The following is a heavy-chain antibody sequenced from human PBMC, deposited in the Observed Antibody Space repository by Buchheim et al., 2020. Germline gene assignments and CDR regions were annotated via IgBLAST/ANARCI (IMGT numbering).Heavy chain of an antibody. J-gene: IGHJ6*02. V-gene: IGHV4-4*02. CDR2: IYHSGST. Sequence: QVQLQESGPGLVKPSGTLSLTCAVSGGSISSSNWWSWVRQPPGKGLEWIGEIYHSGSTNYNPSLKSRVTISVDKSKNPFSLKLSAVTAADTDVYYCARAMGHIVVVIGSRGGYYYYYGMDVCGQGTT. D-gene: IGHD2-21*01. CDR1: GGSISSSNW. CDR3: ARAMGHIVVVIGSRGGYYYYYGMDV.